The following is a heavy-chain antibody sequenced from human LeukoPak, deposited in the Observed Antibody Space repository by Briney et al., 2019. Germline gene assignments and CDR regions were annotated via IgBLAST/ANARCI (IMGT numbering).Heavy chain of an antibody. CDR3: ARGQKWLLLGAFDI. Sequence: SETLSLTCAVYGGSFSGYYWSWIRQPPGKGLEWIGEINHSGSTNYNPSLKSRVTISVDTSKNQFSLKLSSVTAADTAVYYCARGQKWLLLGAFDIWGQGTMVTVSS. CDR2: INHSGST. CDR1: GGSFSGYY. V-gene: IGHV4-34*01. D-gene: IGHD3-22*01. J-gene: IGHJ3*02.